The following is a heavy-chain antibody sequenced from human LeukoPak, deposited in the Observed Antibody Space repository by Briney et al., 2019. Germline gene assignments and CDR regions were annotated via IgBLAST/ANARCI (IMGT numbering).Heavy chain of an antibody. CDR1: GYTFTSYA. CDR3: ARAAAGATFDP. Sequence: ASVKVSCKASGYTFTSYAMNWVRQAPGQGLEWMGWINPNSGGTNYAQKFQGRVTMTRDTSISTAYMELSRLRSDDTAVYYCARAAAGATFDPWGQGTLVTVSS. J-gene: IGHJ5*02. CDR2: INPNSGGT. V-gene: IGHV1-2*02. D-gene: IGHD6-25*01.